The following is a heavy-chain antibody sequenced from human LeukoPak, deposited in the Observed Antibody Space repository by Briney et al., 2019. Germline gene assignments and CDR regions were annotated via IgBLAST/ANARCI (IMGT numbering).Heavy chain of an antibody. CDR3: AKGSSANFYGHLV. Sequence: GGSLRLSCAASEFTFSTYAMSWVRQAPGKGLEWVSSISGSGGTTYYADSVKGRFTISRDNSKNTLYLRMTTLRAEDTAVYYCAKGSSANFYGHLVWGQGTPVTVSS. J-gene: IGHJ4*02. CDR2: ISGSGGTT. CDR1: EFTFSTYA. D-gene: IGHD3-3*01. V-gene: IGHV3-23*01.